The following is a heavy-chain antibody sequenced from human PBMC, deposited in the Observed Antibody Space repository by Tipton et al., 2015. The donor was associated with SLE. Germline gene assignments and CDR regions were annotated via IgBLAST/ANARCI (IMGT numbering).Heavy chain of an antibody. V-gene: IGHV5-51*03. CDR2: IYPGDSDT. CDR3: ARVGESFGMGPYYYYYYGMDV. CDR1: GYTFTSYW. D-gene: IGHD3-3*01. J-gene: IGHJ6*02. Sequence: QLVQSGAEVKKPGESLKISCKGSGYTFTSYWIGWVRQMPGKGLEWMGIIYPGDSDTRYSPSFQGQVTISADKSISTAYLQWSSLKASDTAMYYCARVGESFGMGPYYYYYYGMDVWGQGTTVTVSS.